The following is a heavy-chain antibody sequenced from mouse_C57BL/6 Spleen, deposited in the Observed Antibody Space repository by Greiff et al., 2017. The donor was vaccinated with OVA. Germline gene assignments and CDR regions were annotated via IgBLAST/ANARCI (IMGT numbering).Heavy chain of an antibody. CDR3: ARGGYSNYAYAMDY. CDR1: GYTFTDYN. D-gene: IGHD2-5*01. Sequence: EVKLVESGPELVKPGASVKIPCKASGYTFTDYNMDWVKQSHGQSLEWIGDINPNNGGTIYNQKFKGKATLTVDKSSSTAYMELRSLTSEDTAVYYCARGGYSNYAYAMDYWGQGTSVTVSS. J-gene: IGHJ4*01. V-gene: IGHV1-18*01. CDR2: INPNNGGT.